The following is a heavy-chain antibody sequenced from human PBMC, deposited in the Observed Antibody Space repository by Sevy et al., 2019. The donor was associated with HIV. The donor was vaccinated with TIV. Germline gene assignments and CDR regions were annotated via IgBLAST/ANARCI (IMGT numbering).Heavy chain of an antibody. D-gene: IGHD6-19*01. V-gene: IGHV3-48*03. J-gene: IGHJ6*02. CDR1: GFTFSSYE. CDR2: ISNSGSTI. CDR3: SRVGIAVAGTYYYYYYGMDV. Sequence: GGSLRLSCAASGFTFSSYEMNWVRQAPGKGLEWVSYISNSGSTIYYSDSVKGRFTISRDNAKNSLYLQMNSLRAEDTAVYYCSRVGIAVAGTYYYYYYGMDVWGQGTTVTVSS.